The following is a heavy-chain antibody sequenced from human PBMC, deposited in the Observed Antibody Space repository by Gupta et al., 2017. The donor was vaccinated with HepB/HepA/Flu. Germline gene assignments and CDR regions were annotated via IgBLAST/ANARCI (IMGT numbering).Heavy chain of an antibody. D-gene: IGHD5-12*01. J-gene: IGHJ4*02. Sequence: EGQLVGSGDGLVKPGGSLELSGAASGFTFDTYWMHWVRQGPEKGLAWISRINSDGTTTTYADSVKGRFTISRDNAKNTLYLQMNSLRAEDTAVYYCARDLGQYSGYDPVGYWGQGTLVTVSS. CDR2: INSDGTTT. V-gene: IGHV3-74*01. CDR3: ARDLGQYSGYDPVGY. CDR1: GFTFDTYW.